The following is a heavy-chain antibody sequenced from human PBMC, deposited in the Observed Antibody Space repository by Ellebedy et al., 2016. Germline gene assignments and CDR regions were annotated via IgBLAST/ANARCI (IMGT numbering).Heavy chain of an antibody. CDR3: ARRVAGSSNWFDP. D-gene: IGHD6-19*01. CDR1: GGSISSYY. CDR2: IYYSGST. V-gene: IGHV4-59*08. J-gene: IGHJ5*02. Sequence: SETLSLTCTVSGGSISSYYWSWIRQPPEKGLEWIGYIYYSGSTNYNPSLKSRVTISVDTSKNQFSLKLTSVTAADTAVYYCARRVAGSSNWFDPWGQGTLVTVSS.